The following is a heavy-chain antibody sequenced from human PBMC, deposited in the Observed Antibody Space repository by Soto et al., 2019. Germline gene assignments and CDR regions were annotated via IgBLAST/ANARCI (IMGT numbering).Heavy chain of an antibody. J-gene: IGHJ4*02. D-gene: IGHD2-21*02. CDR3: ARDLTAYCGGDCPFDY. V-gene: IGHV3-74*01. CDR1: GFTFSSYW. CDR2: INSDGSST. Sequence: HPWGSLRLSCAASGFTFSSYWMHWVRQAPGKGLVWVSRINSDGSSTRYADSVKGRFTISRDNAKNTLYLQMNSLRAEDTAVYYCARDLTAYCGGDCPFDYWGQGTLVTVSS.